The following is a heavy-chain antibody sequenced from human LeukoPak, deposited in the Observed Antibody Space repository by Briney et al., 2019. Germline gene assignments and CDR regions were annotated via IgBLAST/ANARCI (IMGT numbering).Heavy chain of an antibody. CDR1: GFTFSSYG. Sequence: GGSLRLSCAASGFTFSSYGMNWVRQAPGKGLEWVAVTSSDLNVKLYADSVKGRFTISRDNSRSTLYLQMNSLRPEDTAIYYCAREGYYGSGSPPSLYFDYWGQGTLVTVSS. CDR3: AREGYYGSGSPPSLYFDY. D-gene: IGHD3-10*01. CDR2: TSSDLNVK. V-gene: IGHV3-30*03. J-gene: IGHJ4*02.